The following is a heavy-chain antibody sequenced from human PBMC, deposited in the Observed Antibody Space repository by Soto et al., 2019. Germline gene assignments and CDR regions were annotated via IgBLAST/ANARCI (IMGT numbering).Heavy chain of an antibody. D-gene: IGHD5-18*01. CDR3: VRDLGYSYDYYGMDV. CDR1: GFTFSNYW. Sequence: GGSLRLSCAASGFTFSNYWMHWVRQAPGKGLVWVSRINSDGSSTRYADFVKGRFTISRDNAKNTLYLQMNSLRADDTAVYYCVRDLGYSYDYYGMDVWGQGTTVTVSS. J-gene: IGHJ6*02. V-gene: IGHV3-74*01. CDR2: INSDGSST.